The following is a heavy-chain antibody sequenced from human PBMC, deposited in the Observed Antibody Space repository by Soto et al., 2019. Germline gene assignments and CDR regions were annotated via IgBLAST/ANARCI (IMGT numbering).Heavy chain of an antibody. V-gene: IGHV4-38-2*02. Sequence: NPSETLSLTCTVPGYSISSGSYWAWIRQPPGKGPEWIASIYHGGTTFYNPSLKSRITISVDTSNNQFSLKLTSVTAADTAVYYCARVHVMVVAGSTFDYWGHGTLVTVSS. CDR1: GYSISSGSY. J-gene: IGHJ4*01. D-gene: IGHD6-19*01. CDR2: IYHGGTT. CDR3: ARVHVMVVAGSTFDY.